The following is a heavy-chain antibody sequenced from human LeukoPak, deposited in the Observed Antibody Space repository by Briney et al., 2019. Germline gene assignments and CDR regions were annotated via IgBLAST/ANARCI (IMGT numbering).Heavy chain of an antibody. Sequence: SETLSLTCTVSGGSISSYYWSRIRQPPGKGLEWIGYIYSSGRTTYNPSLKSRLTISVDTSENQFSLRLTSVTAADTAVYYCAGDYGGKFDYWGQGTLVTVSS. J-gene: IGHJ4*02. CDR1: GGSISSYY. V-gene: IGHV4-59*01. CDR3: AGDYGGKFDY. CDR2: IYSSGRT. D-gene: IGHD4-23*01.